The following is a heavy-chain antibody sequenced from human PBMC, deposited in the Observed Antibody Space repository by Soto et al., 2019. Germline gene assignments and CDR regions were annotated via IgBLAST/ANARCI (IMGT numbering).Heavy chain of an antibody. CDR3: ARGIWGGSPSFDP. D-gene: IGHD3-16*01. Sequence: KASETLSLTCAVYGGSFSGYYWSWIRQPPGKGLEWIGEINHSGSTNYNPSLKSRVTISVDTSKNQFSLKLSSVTAADTAVYYCARGIWGGSPSFDPWGQGTLVTVSS. CDR2: INHSGST. J-gene: IGHJ5*02. CDR1: GGSFSGYY. V-gene: IGHV4-34*01.